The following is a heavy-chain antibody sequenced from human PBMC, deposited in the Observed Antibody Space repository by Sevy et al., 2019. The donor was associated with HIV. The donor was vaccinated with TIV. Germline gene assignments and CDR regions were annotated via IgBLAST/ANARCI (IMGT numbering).Heavy chain of an antibody. CDR3: VRGAHYYVSSWANCDY. J-gene: IGHJ4*02. D-gene: IGHD3-22*01. CDR1: GFTFSKYG. V-gene: IGHV3-33*01. Sequence: GGSLRLSCAASGFTFSKYGMHWVRQAPGKGLEWVALIWYDGSNKYYADSVKGRFTISRDNSKNTLYLQMNSLRAEDTAVYYCVRGAHYYVSSWANCDYWGQGTLVSVSS. CDR2: IWYDGSNK.